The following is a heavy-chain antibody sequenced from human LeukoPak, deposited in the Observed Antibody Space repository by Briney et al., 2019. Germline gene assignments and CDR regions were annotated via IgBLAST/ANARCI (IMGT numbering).Heavy chain of an antibody. CDR1: GFAFSTYW. CDR3: AKVEWFFDY. J-gene: IGHJ4*02. D-gene: IGHD3-3*01. V-gene: IGHV3-74*01. CDR2: IRTDGGST. Sequence: TGGSLRLSCAASGFAFSTYWMHWVRQAPGKGLVWVSRIRTDGGSTYYADSVKGRFTISRDNSKNTLYLQMNSLRAEDTAVYYCAKVEWFFDYWGQGTLVTVSS.